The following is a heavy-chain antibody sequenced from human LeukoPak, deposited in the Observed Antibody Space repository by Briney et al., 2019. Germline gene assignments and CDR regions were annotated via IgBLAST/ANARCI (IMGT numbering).Heavy chain of an antibody. D-gene: IGHD1-14*01. V-gene: IGHV3-30-3*01. CDR1: GFTFSSYA. J-gene: IGHJ4*02. CDR3: ARSDLVWPSLDY. CDR2: ISYDGSNK. Sequence: GGSLRLSCAASGFTFSSYAMHWVRQAPGNGLEWVTFISYDGSNKYYADSVKGRFTISRDNSKNTLYLQMNSLRPEDTAVYYCARSDLVWPSLDYWGQGTLLTVSS.